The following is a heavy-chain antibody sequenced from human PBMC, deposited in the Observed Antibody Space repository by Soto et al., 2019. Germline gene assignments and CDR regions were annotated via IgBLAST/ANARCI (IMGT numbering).Heavy chain of an antibody. CDR2: IYYSGST. D-gene: IGHD6-13*01. Sequence: SETLSVTCAVSGCSISSSSYYWGWIRQPPGKGLEWIGSIYYSGSTYYNPSLKSRVTISVDTSKNQFSLKLSSVTAADTAVYYCARHGGGSSWYDGMDVWGQGTTVPVSS. CDR3: ARHGGGSSWYDGMDV. CDR1: GCSISSSSYY. J-gene: IGHJ6*02. V-gene: IGHV4-39*01.